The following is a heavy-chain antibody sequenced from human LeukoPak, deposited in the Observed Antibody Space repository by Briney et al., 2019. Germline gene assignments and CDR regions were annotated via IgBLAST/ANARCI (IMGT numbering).Heavy chain of an antibody. CDR2: IYSSGST. Sequence: SETLSLTCTVSGDSFSIISSSSSYWGWIRQPPGKGLEWIGSIYSSGSTYFNSSLKSRVTISVDTSKDEFSLNLSSVTAADTAVYYCARESPGNMLSGYDETKSNYYYYYMDVWGKGTTVTVSS. CDR1: GDSFSIISSSSSY. J-gene: IGHJ6*03. D-gene: IGHD5-12*01. V-gene: IGHV4-39*02. CDR3: ARESPGNMLSGYDETKSNYYYYYMDV.